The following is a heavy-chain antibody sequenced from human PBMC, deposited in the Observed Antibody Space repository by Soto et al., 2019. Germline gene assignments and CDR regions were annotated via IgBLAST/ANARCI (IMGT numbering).Heavy chain of an antibody. J-gene: IGHJ6*02. CDR2: IIPIYGAG. CDR3: ARGGIGETAEKVYENYYYGMDV. Sequence: QVLLVQSGAEVKKPGSSVKVFCKASGGTFSNFGISWVRQAPGQGLEWVGGIIPIYGAGNYAQKFQGRVSITADESTSTVFLEVSRLRSEDTAVYYCARGGIGETAEKVYENYYYGMDVWGQGTTVIVS. CDR1: GGTFSNFG. D-gene: IGHD2-8*01. V-gene: IGHV1-69*01.